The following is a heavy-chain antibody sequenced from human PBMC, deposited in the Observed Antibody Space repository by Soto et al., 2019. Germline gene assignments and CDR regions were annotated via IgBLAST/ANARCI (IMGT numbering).Heavy chain of an antibody. Sequence: QVHFVQSGAEVKKPGASVKVSCKASGYTFSGHAIHWLRQAPGQRPEWLGWINAGNSKTYYSEKFEGRVTFTRDTVATNVNMELPRLTSEDTAVYYCGRDQSGTGYYVDWFDPWGQGTLVTVSS. J-gene: IGHJ5*02. CDR3: GRDQSGTGYYVDWFDP. D-gene: IGHD3-10*02. V-gene: IGHV1-3*01. CDR2: INAGNSKT. CDR1: GYTFSGHA.